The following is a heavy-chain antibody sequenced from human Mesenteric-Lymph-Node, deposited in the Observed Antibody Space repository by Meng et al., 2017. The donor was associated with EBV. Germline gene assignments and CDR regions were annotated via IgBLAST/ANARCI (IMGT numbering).Heavy chain of an antibody. D-gene: IGHD3-10*01. J-gene: IGHJ4*02. Sequence: QVPLQQWGAGLLKPSESLSLTCAVYGGSFSGYYWSWIRQPPGKGLEWIGEINHSGSTNYNPSLKSRVTISVDTSKNQFSLKLSSVTAADTAVYYCARGYGSGHLWGQGTLVTVSS. CDR2: INHSGST. CDR3: ARGYGSGHL. V-gene: IGHV4-34*01. CDR1: GGSFSGYY.